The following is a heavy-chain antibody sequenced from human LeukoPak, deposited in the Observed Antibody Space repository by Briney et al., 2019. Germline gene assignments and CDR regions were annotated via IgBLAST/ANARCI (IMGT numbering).Heavy chain of an antibody. D-gene: IGHD6-19*01. CDR2: ISGSGGST. Sequence: GGSLRLSCAASGFTFSSYGTTWVRQAPGKGLEWVSVISGSGGSTYYADSVKGRFTISRDNYRNTLYLQMNSLRPDDTAIYYCAKDVVGQQWPENYWGQGTLVTVSS. CDR1: GFTFSSYG. J-gene: IGHJ4*02. V-gene: IGHV3-23*01. CDR3: AKDVVGQQWPENY.